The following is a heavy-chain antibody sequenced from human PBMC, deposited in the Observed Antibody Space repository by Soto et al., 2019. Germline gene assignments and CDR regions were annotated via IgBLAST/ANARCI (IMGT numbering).Heavy chain of an antibody. V-gene: IGHV1-18*01. Sequence: QDQLLQSGAEVKKPGASVTVSCKASGYSFTNYGITWVRQAPGQGLEWMGWISAFNGNTHYAQKLQGRATMTTDASTCTAYMQMRSLRSDETAVYYCARDRGVAPPVAGNTHYYYCMDVWGKGPTVTVSS. CDR1: GYSFTNYG. J-gene: IGHJ6*03. CDR2: ISAFNGNT. D-gene: IGHD6-19*01. CDR3: ARDRGVAPPVAGNTHYYYCMDV.